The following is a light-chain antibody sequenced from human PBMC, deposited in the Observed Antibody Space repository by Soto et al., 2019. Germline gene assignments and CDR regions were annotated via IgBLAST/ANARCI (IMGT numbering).Light chain of an antibody. V-gene: IGLV3-21*01. CDR2: SDT. J-gene: IGLJ2*01. CDR3: QVWDSGSAHVL. CDR1: NIGSKG. Sequence: SYELTQPPSVSVAPGETARISCGGNNIGSKGVHWYQQKPGQAPVLVIYSDTDLPPVIPERFSGSNSANMATLTISRVEAGDEPDYYCQVWDSGSAHVLFGGGTKVTVL.